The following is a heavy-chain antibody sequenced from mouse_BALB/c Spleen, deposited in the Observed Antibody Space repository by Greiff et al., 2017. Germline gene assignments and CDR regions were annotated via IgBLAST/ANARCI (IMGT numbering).Heavy chain of an antibody. V-gene: IGHV1-20*02. CDR1: GYSFTGYF. D-gene: IGHD1-2*01. J-gene: IGHJ2*01. Sequence: VQLQQSGPELVKPGASVKISCKASGYSFTGYFMNWVMQSHGKSLEWIGRINPYNGDTFYNQKFKGKATLTVDKSSSTAQMELRSLASEDSAVYYCARSFFITTGGFDYWGQGTTLTVSS. CDR2: INPYNGDT. CDR3: ARSFFITTGGFDY.